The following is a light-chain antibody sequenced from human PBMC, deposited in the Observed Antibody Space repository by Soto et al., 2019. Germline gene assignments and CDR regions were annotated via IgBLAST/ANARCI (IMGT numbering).Light chain of an antibody. Sequence: EIVMTQSPATLSVSPGERATLSCRASQNVNSNLAWYQQKPGQAPRLLIYDTSTRATGIQVRFSGSGSGTEFTLTISSLQSEDFAVYYCQQYNNWPLTFGGGTKVEIK. CDR3: QQYNNWPLT. CDR2: DTS. J-gene: IGKJ4*02. CDR1: QNVNSN. V-gene: IGKV3-15*01.